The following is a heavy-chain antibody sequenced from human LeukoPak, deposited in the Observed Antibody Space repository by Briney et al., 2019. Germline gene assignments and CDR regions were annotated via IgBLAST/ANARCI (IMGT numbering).Heavy chain of an antibody. CDR2: IYYNGST. D-gene: IGHD3-3*01. CDR3: ARDNYDFWSGYYGWFDP. CDR1: GGSISSHY. V-gene: IGHV4-59*11. J-gene: IGHJ5*02. Sequence: PSETLSLTCTVSGGSISSHYWSWIRQPPGKGLEWIGDIYYNGSTNYNPSLKSRVTMSVDTSKNQFSLKLSSVSAADTAVYYCARDNYDFWSGYYGWFDPWGQGTLVTVSS.